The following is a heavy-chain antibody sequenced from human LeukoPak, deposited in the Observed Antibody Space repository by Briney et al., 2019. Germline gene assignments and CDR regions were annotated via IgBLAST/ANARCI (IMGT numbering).Heavy chain of an antibody. J-gene: IGHJ5*02. CDR3: ARKRITKSRFDP. V-gene: IGHV4-39*01. Sequence: KPSETLSLTCTVSGGSISSSSYYWGWIRQPPGKGLEWIGSIYYSGSTYYNPSLKSRVTISVDTSKNQFSLKLSSVTAADTAVYYCARKRITKSRFDPWGQGTLDTVSS. CDR2: IYYSGST. CDR1: GGSISSSSYY. D-gene: IGHD1-14*01.